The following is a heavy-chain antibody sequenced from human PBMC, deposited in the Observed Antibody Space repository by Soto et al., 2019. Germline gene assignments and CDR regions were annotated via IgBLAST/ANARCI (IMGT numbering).Heavy chain of an antibody. CDR1: GFTFRSYA. D-gene: IGHD3-3*01. J-gene: IGHJ5*02. Sequence: EVHLLESGGGLVQPGGSLRLSCSASGFTFRSYAMSWVRQAPGKGLEWVSGISGGGSDTYCSDSVRGRFTISRDNSKNTLYLQMNSLRVEDSAVYFCAKDDSLEWFFPLDAWGQGTLVTVSS. CDR2: ISGGGSDT. CDR3: AKDDSLEWFFPLDA. V-gene: IGHV3-23*01.